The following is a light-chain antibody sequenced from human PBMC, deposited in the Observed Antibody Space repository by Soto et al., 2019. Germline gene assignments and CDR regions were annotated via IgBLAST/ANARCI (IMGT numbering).Light chain of an antibody. CDR1: QSVSNNY. CDR2: GAS. J-gene: IGKJ1*01. Sequence: ENVLTQSPGTLSLTQGERVTLSCRAIQSVSNNYLAWYQQKPGQAPRLLIYGASNRATGIPDRFSGSGSGTDFTLTISDVEPEDFAVYYCHQRQSWPRTFGQGTKGDIK. V-gene: IGKV3-20*01. CDR3: HQRQSWPRT.